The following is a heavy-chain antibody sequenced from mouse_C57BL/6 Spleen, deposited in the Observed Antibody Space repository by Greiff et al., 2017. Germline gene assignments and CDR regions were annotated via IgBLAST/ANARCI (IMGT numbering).Heavy chain of an antibody. CDR1: GYTFTSYW. V-gene: IGHV1-64*01. CDR3: ARNYGNYERGYFDY. D-gene: IGHD2-1*01. Sequence: QVQLQQPGAELVKPGASVKLSCKASGYTFTSYWMHWVKQRPGQGLEWIGMIHPNSGSTNYNEKFKRKATLTVDKSSSTAYMQLSSLTSEDSAVXYCARNYGNYERGYFDYWGQGTTLTVSS. CDR2: IHPNSGST. J-gene: IGHJ2*01.